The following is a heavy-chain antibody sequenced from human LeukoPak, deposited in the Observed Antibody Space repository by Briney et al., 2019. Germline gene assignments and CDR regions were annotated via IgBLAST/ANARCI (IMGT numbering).Heavy chain of an antibody. D-gene: IGHD1-26*01. J-gene: IGHJ4*02. CDR3: ARGGSYYNYFDY. V-gene: IGHV4-61*01. CDR1: GGSISSGSYY. CDR2: IYYSGST. Sequence: SETLSLTCTVSGGSISSGSYYWSWIRQPPGKGLEWIGYIYYSGSTNYNPSLKSRVTISVDTSKNQFSLKLSSVTAADTAVYYCARGGSYYNYFDYWGQGTLVTVSS.